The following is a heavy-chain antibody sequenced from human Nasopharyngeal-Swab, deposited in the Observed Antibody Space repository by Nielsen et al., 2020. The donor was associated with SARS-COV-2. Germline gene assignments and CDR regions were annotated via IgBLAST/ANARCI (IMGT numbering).Heavy chain of an antibody. D-gene: IGHD3-16*02. CDR3: ARDQVDHPYDYVWGSYRYTYSDH. CDR2: IKQDGSEK. Sequence: WIRQPPGKGLEWVANIKQDGSEKYYVDSVKGRFTISRDNAKNSLYLQMNSLRAEDTAVYYCARDQVDHPYDYVWGSYRYTYSDHWGQGPLVTVSS. V-gene: IGHV3-7*01. J-gene: IGHJ4*02.